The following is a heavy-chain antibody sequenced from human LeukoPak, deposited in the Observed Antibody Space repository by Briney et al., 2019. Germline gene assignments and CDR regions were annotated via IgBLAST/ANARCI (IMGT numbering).Heavy chain of an antibody. V-gene: IGHV3-21*01. Sequence: GGSLRLSCAASGFTFSSYSMNWVRQAPGKGLEWVSSISSSSSSYIYYADSVKGRFTISRDNAKNSLYLQMNSLRAEDTAVYYCASRVAVAGTQDYWGQGTLVTVSS. CDR3: ASRVAVAGTQDY. CDR2: ISSSSSSYI. D-gene: IGHD6-19*01. CDR1: GFTFSSYS. J-gene: IGHJ4*02.